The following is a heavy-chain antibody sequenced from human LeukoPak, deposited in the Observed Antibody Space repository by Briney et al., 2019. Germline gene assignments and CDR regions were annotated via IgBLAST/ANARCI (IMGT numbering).Heavy chain of an antibody. V-gene: IGHV1-2*02. D-gene: IGHD3-22*01. J-gene: IGHJ4*02. CDR3: ARDFDNYYDSSGHLPKVDY. CDR1: GYIFTGYY. CDR2: INPHSGDT. Sequence: ASVKVSCKASGYIFTGYYIHWVRQAPGQGLEWMGWINPHSGDTNYAQKFQGRVTMTRDTSISTAYMELSRLRSDDTAVYYCARDFDNYYDSSGHLPKVDYWGQGTLVTVSS.